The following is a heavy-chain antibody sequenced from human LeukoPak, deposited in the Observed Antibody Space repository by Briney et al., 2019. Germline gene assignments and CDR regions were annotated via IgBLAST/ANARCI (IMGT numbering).Heavy chain of an antibody. CDR1: GGSICSYY. CDR3: ARRKGYYYDSSGYYPFDY. V-gene: IGHV4-59*08. D-gene: IGHD3-22*01. J-gene: IGHJ4*02. Sequence: SETLSLTCTVSGGSICSYYWSWIRQPPGKGLEWIGYIYYSGSTNYNPSLKSRVTISVDTSKNQFSLKLSSVTAADTAVYYCARRKGYYYDSSGYYPFDYWGQGTLVTVSS. CDR2: IYYSGST.